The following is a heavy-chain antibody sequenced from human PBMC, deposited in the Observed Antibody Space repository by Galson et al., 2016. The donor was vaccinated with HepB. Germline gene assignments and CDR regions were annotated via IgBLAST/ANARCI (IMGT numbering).Heavy chain of an antibody. CDR2: IWYDGSIK. V-gene: IGHV3-33*08. CDR1: GFMFNYYG. D-gene: IGHD3-10*01. CDR3: AGGYGSGRHHLVY. Sequence: SLRLSCAASGFMFNYYGMHWVRQAPGKGLEWVALIWYDGSIKYYADFVKGRFTISRDNSKNTVSLEMNSLRAEDTATYYCAGGYGSGRHHLVYWGQGTLVSVSS. J-gene: IGHJ4*02.